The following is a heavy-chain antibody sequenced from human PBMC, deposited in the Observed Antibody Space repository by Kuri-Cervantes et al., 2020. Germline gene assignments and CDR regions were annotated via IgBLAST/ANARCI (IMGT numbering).Heavy chain of an antibody. D-gene: IGHD3-22*01. Sequence: ASVKVSCKASGYTFTSYGISWVRQAPGQGLEWMGWITAYNGDTNYAQKFQGRVTVTTDTSTTTGYMELRNLRSDDTAVYYCARDYYDSTFFQYWAQGTLVTVSS. CDR3: ARDYYDSTFFQY. CDR1: GYTFTSYG. J-gene: IGHJ1*01. V-gene: IGHV1-18*01. CDR2: ITAYNGDT.